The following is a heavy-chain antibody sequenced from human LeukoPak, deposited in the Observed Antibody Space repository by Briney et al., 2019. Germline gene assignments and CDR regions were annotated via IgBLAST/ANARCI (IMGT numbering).Heavy chain of an antibody. CDR1: GFTLSDYY. Sequence: KSGGSLRLSCAASGFTLSDYYMSWIRQAPGKGLEWVSYSSSSGSTIYYADSVKGRFSISSDNAKNSLYLQMNSLRAEDTAVYYCARRRDFIDYWGQGTLVTVSS. V-gene: IGHV3-11*01. J-gene: IGHJ4*02. CDR3: ARRRDFIDY. CDR2: SSSSGSTI. D-gene: IGHD3/OR15-3a*01.